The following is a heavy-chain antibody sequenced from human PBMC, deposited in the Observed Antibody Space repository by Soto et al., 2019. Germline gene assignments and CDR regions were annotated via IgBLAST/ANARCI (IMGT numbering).Heavy chain of an antibody. CDR2: IIPIFGTA. Sequence: CTASGGTFSSYAISWVRQAPGQGLEWMGGIIPIFGTANYAQKFQGRVTITADKSTGTAYMELSSLRSEDTAVYYCARAVDIVVVPAAIQNYYYGMDVWGQGTTVTVSS. CDR1: GGTFSSYA. V-gene: IGHV1-69*06. J-gene: IGHJ6*02. CDR3: ARAVDIVVVPAAIQNYYYGMDV. D-gene: IGHD2-2*02.